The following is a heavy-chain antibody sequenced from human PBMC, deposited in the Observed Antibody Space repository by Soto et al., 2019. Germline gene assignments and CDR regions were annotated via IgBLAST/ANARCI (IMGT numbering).Heavy chain of an antibody. D-gene: IGHD1-26*01. CDR1: GYSISSSNW. J-gene: IGHJ4*02. CDR3: ASREIQGPIDY. CDR2: IYYSGTT. Sequence: QVQLQESGPGLVKPSDTLSLTCAVSGYSISSSNWWGWIRQPPGKGLEWIGYIYYSGTTSYNPSLKSRVTMSVDTSKNQCSLKLTSVTAVDTAVYYCASREIQGPIDYWGQGTLVTVSS. V-gene: IGHV4-28*01.